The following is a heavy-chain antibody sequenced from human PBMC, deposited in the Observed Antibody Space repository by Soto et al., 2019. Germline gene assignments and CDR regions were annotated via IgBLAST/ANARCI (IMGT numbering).Heavy chain of an antibody. J-gene: IGHJ6*02. CDR1: GGSISYDHYH. Sequence: QVQLQESGPGLVRPSQTLSLTCTVSGGSISYDHYHWTWIRQPPGKGLEWIGYIHYSGSVFYNPSLQRRLSMAVGTAKNLFSLKLSSGTAADTAVYFCVREDDGGDRDYYGLDVWGQGTTVTVSS. CDR3: VREDDGGDRDYYGLDV. V-gene: IGHV4-30-4*01. CDR2: IHYSGSV. D-gene: IGHD2-21*02.